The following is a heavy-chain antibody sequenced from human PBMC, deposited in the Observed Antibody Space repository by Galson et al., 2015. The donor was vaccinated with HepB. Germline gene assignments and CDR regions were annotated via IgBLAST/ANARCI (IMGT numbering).Heavy chain of an antibody. V-gene: IGHV3-30*18. J-gene: IGHJ4*02. Sequence: SLRLSCAASGFTFSSYGMHWVRQAPGKGLEWVAVISYDGSNKYYADSVKGRFTISRDNSKNTLYLQMNSLRAEDTAVYYCAKDRNFELYCSSTSCPGTGFDYWGQGTLVTVSS. CDR3: AKDRNFELYCSSTSCPGTGFDY. D-gene: IGHD2-2*01. CDR2: ISYDGSNK. CDR1: GFTFSSYG.